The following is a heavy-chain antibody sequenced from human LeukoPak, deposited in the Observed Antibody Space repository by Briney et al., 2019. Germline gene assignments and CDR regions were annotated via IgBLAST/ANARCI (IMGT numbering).Heavy chain of an antibody. Sequence: SVKVSCKASGGTFSSYAISWVRQAPGQGLEWMGGIIPIFGTANYAQKFQGRVTITAGESTSTAYMELSSLRSEDTAVYYCARGVGATKPAISFDYWGQGTLVTVSS. V-gene: IGHV1-69*13. CDR1: GGTFSSYA. J-gene: IGHJ4*02. CDR3: ARGVGATKPAISFDY. D-gene: IGHD1-26*01. CDR2: IIPIFGTA.